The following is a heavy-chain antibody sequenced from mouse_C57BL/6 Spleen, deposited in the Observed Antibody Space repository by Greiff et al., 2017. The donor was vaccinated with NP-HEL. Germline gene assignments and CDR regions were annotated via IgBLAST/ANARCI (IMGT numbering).Heavy chain of an antibody. D-gene: IGHD1-1*01. Sequence: EVQLQQSGPELVKPGASVKISCKASGYSFTDYNMNWVKQSHGKSLEWIGVINPNYGTTRYNQTFKGKATLTVDQSSSTAYMQLNSLTSEDSAVYYCARFGLRSSYFDYWGQGTTLTVSS. CDR3: ARFGLRSSYFDY. V-gene: IGHV1-39*01. CDR1: GYSFTDYN. CDR2: INPNYGTT. J-gene: IGHJ2*01.